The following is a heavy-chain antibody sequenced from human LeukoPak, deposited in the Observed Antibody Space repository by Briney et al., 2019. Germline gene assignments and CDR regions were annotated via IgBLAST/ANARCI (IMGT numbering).Heavy chain of an antibody. Sequence: SVKVSCKASGYTFTSYGISWVRQAPGQGLEWMGRIIPILGIANYAQKFQGRVTITADKSTSTAYMELSSLRSEDTAVYYCARERHDFWSGSPREFFDYWGQGTLVTVSS. D-gene: IGHD3-3*01. CDR2: IIPILGIA. CDR3: ARERHDFWSGSPREFFDY. CDR1: GYTFTSYG. V-gene: IGHV1-69*04. J-gene: IGHJ4*02.